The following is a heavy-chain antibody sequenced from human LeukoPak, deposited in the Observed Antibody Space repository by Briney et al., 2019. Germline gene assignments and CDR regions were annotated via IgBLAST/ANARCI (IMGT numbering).Heavy chain of an antibody. CDR3: ARDGGGWGDY. CDR1: GFTFGSYA. CDR2: ISYDGSNK. J-gene: IGHJ4*02. V-gene: IGHV3-30-3*01. Sequence: GRSLRLSCAASGFTFGSYAMQWVRQAPGKGLEWVAFISYDGSNKYYADSVKGRFTISRDNSKNTLYLQMNSLRAEDTAVYYCARDGGGWGDYWGQGTLVTVSS. D-gene: IGHD3-16*01.